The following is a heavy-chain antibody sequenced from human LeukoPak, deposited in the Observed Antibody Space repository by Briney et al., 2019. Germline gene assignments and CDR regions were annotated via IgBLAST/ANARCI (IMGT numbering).Heavy chain of an antibody. CDR2: FDPEDGET. CDR1: GYTLTELS. CDR3: ATDRILVLGPLADNLN. V-gene: IGHV1-24*01. Sequence: ASVKVSCKVSGYTLTELSMHWVRQAPGKGLEWMGGFDPEDGETIYAQKFQGRVTMTENTSTDTAYMELSSLRPEDTAVYYCATDRILVLGPLADNLNWGQGTLVTVSS. D-gene: IGHD1-14*01. J-gene: IGHJ4*02.